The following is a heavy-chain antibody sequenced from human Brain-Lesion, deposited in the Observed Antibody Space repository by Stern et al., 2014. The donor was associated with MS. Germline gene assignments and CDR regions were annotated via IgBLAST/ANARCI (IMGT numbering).Heavy chain of an antibody. CDR2: VNNDGRRT. CDR1: GFTFSNYW. Sequence: EVQLVDSGGGLVNPGGSLRISCATSGFTFSNYWMHWVPQVPGKGLVWVSRVNNDGRRTSYADSVKGRFAMSRDNAKNTLYLQMNSLRVEDTAIYYCARGERWFDSWGQGTLVTVSP. CDR3: ARGERWFDS. J-gene: IGHJ5*01. V-gene: IGHV3-74*02. D-gene: IGHD3-10*01.